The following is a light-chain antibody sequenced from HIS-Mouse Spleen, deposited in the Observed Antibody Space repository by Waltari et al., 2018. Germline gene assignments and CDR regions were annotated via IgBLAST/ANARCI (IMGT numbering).Light chain of an antibody. J-gene: IGKJ1*01. Sequence: DIQMTQSPSSLSASVGDRVTITCRASQSISSNLNWYQQKQGKAPKLLIYAASSLQSGVPSRFSGSGSGTDFTLTISSLRPEDFATYYCQQSYSTPRTFGQGTKVEIK. CDR2: AAS. CDR1: QSISSN. V-gene: IGKV1-39*01. CDR3: QQSYSTPRT.